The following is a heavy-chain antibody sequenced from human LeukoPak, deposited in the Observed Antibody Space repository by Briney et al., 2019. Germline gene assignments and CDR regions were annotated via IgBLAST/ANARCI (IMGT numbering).Heavy chain of an antibody. D-gene: IGHD4-11*01. Sequence: PSETLSLTCTVSGGSVNSGSYYWSWIRQPPGKGLEWIGYIYYSGSTYYNPSLKSRVTISVDTSKNQFSLKLSSVTAADTAVYYCARAANYRVDYWGQGTLVTVSS. V-gene: IGHV4-30-4*01. CDR2: IYYSGST. CDR3: ARAANYRVDY. J-gene: IGHJ4*02. CDR1: GGSVNSGSYY.